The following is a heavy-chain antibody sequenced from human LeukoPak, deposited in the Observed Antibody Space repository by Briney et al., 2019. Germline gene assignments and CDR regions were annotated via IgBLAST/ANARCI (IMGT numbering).Heavy chain of an antibody. D-gene: IGHD1-26*01. CDR3: ARDLIVGATTNAFDI. Sequence: GASVKVSCKASGGTFSSYAISWVRQAPGQGLEWMGGIIPIFGTANYAQKFQGRVTITTDESTSTAYMELSSLRSEDTAVYYCARDLIVGATTNAFDIWGQGTMVTVSS. V-gene: IGHV1-69*05. CDR2: IIPIFGTA. J-gene: IGHJ3*02. CDR1: GGTFSSYA.